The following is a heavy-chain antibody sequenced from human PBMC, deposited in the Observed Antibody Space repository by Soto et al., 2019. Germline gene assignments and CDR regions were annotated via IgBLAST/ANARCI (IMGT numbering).Heavy chain of an antibody. J-gene: IGHJ4*02. CDR2: ISGSGGST. V-gene: IGHV3-23*01. D-gene: IGHD3-3*01. Sequence: GSLRLSCAASGFTFSSYAMSWVRQAPGKGLEWVSAISGSGGSTYYADSVKGRFTISRDNSKNTLYLQMNSLRAEDTAVYYCAKDNGDFGVVGHIDYWGQGTLVTVSS. CDR3: AKDNGDFGVVGHIDY. CDR1: GFTFSSYA.